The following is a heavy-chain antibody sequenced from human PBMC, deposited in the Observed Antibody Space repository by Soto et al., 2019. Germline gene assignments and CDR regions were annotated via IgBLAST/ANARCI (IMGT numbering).Heavy chain of an antibody. J-gene: IGHJ4*02. CDR3: ARRGKDGLVYYFDY. CDR1: GYTFTDHW. V-gene: IGHV5-51*01. D-gene: IGHD2-15*01. Sequence: PGESLKISCKGSGYTFTDHWIGWVRQLPGKGLEWMGIIYPGDSDTRYSPSFQGHVTITVDKSTSTAYLQWSSLKASDTAMYYCARRGKDGLVYYFDYWGQGTLVTVSS. CDR2: IYPGDSDT.